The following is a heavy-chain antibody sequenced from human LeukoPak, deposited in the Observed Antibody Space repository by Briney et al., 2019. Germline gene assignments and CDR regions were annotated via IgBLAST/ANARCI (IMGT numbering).Heavy chain of an antibody. CDR3: AKSDLAYCGGDCYSVGAFDI. Sequence: SVKVSRKASGGTFSSYAISWVRQAPGQGLEWMGGIIPIFGTANYAQKFQGRVTITTDESASTAYMELSSLRSEDTAVYYCAKSDLAYCGGDCYSVGAFDIWGQGTMVTVSS. V-gene: IGHV1-69*05. CDR2: IIPIFGTA. J-gene: IGHJ3*02. CDR1: GGTFSSYA. D-gene: IGHD2-21*02.